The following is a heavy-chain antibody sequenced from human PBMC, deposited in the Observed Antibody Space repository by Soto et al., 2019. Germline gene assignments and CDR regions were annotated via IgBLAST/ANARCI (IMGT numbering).Heavy chain of an antibody. CDR2: IYYSGST. D-gene: IGHD1-26*01. V-gene: IGHV4-59*08. Sequence: LSLTCTVSGGSISSYYWSLIRQPPGKGLEWIGYIYYSGSTNYNPSLKSRVTISVDTSKNQFSLKLSSVTAADTAVYYCARHTQLPRAHYYYGMDVWGQGTTVTVSS. CDR1: GGSISSYY. CDR3: ARHTQLPRAHYYYGMDV. J-gene: IGHJ6*02.